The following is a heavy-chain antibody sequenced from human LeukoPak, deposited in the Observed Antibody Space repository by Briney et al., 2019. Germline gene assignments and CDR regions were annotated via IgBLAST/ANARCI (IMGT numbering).Heavy chain of an antibody. CDR3: TRDNGGVDY. D-gene: IGHD2-8*02. V-gene: IGHV3-74*01. CDR2: INVDGSTT. Sequence: PGGSLRLSCAASGFTFSRYWMHWVRQAPGKGLVWVAHINVDGSTTNYADSVKGRFSISRDNAKDTLYLQMNSLSADDTALYYCTRDNGGVDYWGQGTLVTVSS. CDR1: GFTFSRYW. J-gene: IGHJ4*02.